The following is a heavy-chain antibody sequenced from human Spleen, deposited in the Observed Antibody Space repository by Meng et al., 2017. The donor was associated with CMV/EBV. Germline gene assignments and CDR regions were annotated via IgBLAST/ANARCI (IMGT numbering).Heavy chain of an antibody. Sequence: GGSLRLSCAASGFTFSSYSMNWVRQAPGKGLEWVSYISSSSNTRYYADSVKGRFTISRDNAKNSLYLQMNSLRAEDTALYYCARDAYRRIEYYYYYGMDVWGQGTTVTVSS. J-gene: IGHJ6*02. D-gene: IGHD1-26*01. V-gene: IGHV3-48*04. CDR3: ARDAYRRIEYYYYYGMDV. CDR2: ISSSSNTR. CDR1: GFTFSSYS.